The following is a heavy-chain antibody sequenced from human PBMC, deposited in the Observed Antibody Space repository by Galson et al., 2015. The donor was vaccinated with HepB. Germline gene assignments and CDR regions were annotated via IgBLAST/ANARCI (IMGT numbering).Heavy chain of an antibody. CDR1: GFIFSNLA. D-gene: IGHD1-7*01. Sequence: SLRLSCAASGFIFSNLAMSWVRRTPGKGLEWVSGISGSGDNTNYADSVKGRFTISRDNSNNTLYLQMNRLRAEDTALYYCAKDRYNWNYYTFDVWGQGTMVTVSS. V-gene: IGHV3-23*01. CDR2: ISGSGDNT. CDR3: AKDRYNWNYYTFDV. J-gene: IGHJ3*01.